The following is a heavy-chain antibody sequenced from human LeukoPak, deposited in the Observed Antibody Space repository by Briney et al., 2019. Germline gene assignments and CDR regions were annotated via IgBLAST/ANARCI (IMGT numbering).Heavy chain of an antibody. CDR3: ARATGNYYDYVWGASRGYFDY. CDR1: GYTFTSYG. V-gene: IGHV1-18*01. CDR2: ISAYNGNT. D-gene: IGHD3-16*01. J-gene: IGHJ4*02. Sequence: ASVKVSCKASGYTFTSYGISWVRQAPEQGLERMGWISAYNGNTNYAQKLQGRVTMTTDTSTSTAYMELRSLRSDDTAVYYCARATGNYYDYVWGASRGYFDYWGQGTLVTVSP.